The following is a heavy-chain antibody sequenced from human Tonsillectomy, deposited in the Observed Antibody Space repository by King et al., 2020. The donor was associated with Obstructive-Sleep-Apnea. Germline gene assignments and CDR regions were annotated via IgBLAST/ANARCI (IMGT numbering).Heavy chain of an antibody. D-gene: IGHD5/OR15-5a*01. CDR1: GFTLSNYW. J-gene: IGHJ4*02. V-gene: IGHV3-74*01. Sequence: EVQLVESGGGLVQPGGSLRLSCEASGFTLSNYWMHWVRQVPGKGLVWVSRLSHDVSRTSYAESVRGRFTISRDNAKNTLYLQMNSLRAEDTAVYYCARTQRETNVYDYGDFDNWGQGTMVTVSP. CDR2: LSHDVSRT. CDR3: ARTQRETNVYDYGDFDN.